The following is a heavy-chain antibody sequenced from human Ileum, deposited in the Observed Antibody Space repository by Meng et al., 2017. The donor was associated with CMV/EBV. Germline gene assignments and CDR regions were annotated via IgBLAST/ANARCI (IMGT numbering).Heavy chain of an antibody. CDR1: GGSISSSSYY. CDR3: ARRTSGYYGMDV. Sequence: GSLRLSCAVYGGSISSSSYYWGWIRQPPGKGLEWIGSIYYSGSTYYNPSLKSRVTISVDTSKNQFSLKLSSVTAADTAVYYCARRTSGYYGMDVWGQGTTVTVSS. D-gene: IGHD1-14*01. J-gene: IGHJ6*02. V-gene: IGHV4-39*01. CDR2: IYYSGST.